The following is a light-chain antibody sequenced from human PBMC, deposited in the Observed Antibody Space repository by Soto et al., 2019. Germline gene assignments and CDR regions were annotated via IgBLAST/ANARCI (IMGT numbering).Light chain of an antibody. J-gene: IGKJ2*01. CDR3: QQYNSYLYT. V-gene: IGKV1-5*03. CDR2: AAS. CDR1: QSVSDR. Sequence: DIQMTQYPSTLSESVGEGITITCRASQSVSDRLAWYQQKPGKAPNLLIYAASSLKSGVPSRFSGSGSGTEFTLTISILQPDDFATYYCQQYNSYLYTFGQGTKLEIK.